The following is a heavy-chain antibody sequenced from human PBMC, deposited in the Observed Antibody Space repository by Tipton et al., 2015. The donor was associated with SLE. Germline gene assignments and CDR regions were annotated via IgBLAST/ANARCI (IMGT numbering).Heavy chain of an antibody. V-gene: IGHV4-34*01. J-gene: IGHJ1*01. D-gene: IGHD1-26*01. CDR2: INHSGST. CDR3: ARYGTYDGSRYFQH. CDR1: GGSFSDYY. Sequence: TLSLTCAVYGGSFSDYYWSWIRQPLGKGLEWIGEINHSGSTYYNPSLKSRVTISVDRSKNQFSLKLSSVTAADTAVYYCARYGTYDGSRYFQHWGQGTLVTVSS.